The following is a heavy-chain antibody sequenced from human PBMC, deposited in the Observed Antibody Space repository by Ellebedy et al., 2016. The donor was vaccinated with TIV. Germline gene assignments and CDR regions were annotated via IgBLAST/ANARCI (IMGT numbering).Heavy chain of an antibody. D-gene: IGHD4-17*01. CDR1: GFTFSSYW. Sequence: GESLRISCAAPGFTFSSYWMSWVRQAPGKGLERVANINQDGSEKYYVDSVKGRFTISRDNAKNSLYLQMNGLGADDTAVYYCVTDGSYGDYRSPTHAFEFWGQGTMVTVSS. CDR2: INQDGSEK. J-gene: IGHJ3*01. CDR3: VTDGSYGDYRSPTHAFEF. V-gene: IGHV3-7*01.